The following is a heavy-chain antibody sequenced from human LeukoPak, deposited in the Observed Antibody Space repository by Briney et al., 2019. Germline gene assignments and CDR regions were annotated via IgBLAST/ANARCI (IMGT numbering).Heavy chain of an antibody. D-gene: IGHD6-19*01. CDR1: GGTFSSYA. CDR2: IIPIFGTA. V-gene: IGHV1-69*05. Sequence: SVKVSCKASGGTFSSYAISWVRQAPGQGLEWMGRIIPIFGTANYAQKFQGRVTITTDESTSTAYMEPSSLRSEDTAVYYCARDPGIAVPNNWFDPWGQGTLVTVSS. J-gene: IGHJ5*02. CDR3: ARDPGIAVPNNWFDP.